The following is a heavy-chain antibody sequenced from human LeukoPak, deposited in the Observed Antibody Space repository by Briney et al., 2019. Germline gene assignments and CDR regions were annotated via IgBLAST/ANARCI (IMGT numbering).Heavy chain of an antibody. CDR2: ISGYNGNT. D-gene: IGHD3-22*01. J-gene: IGHJ4*02. CDR1: GYTFNSYG. CDR3: ARAGGYYDSSGYYLDY. V-gene: IGHV1-18*01. Sequence: ASVKVSCKASGYTFNSYGIIWVHQAPGQGLDGMGWISGYNGNTNPTKKLQGRVTMTTDISTSTAHMELRSLRSDDTAVYYCARAGGYYDSSGYYLDYWGQGTLVTVSS.